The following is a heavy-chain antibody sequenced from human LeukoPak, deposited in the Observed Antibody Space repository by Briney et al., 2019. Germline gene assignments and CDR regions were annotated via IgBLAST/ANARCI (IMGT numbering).Heavy chain of an antibody. CDR2: INHRGDT. CDR1: GGSFSAYY. D-gene: IGHD1-1*01. V-gene: IGHV4-34*01. Sequence: SETLSLTCAVYGGSFSAYYWSWIRQSPGKGLEWVAEINHRGDTNYNPSVKSRVSISVDTSKNQFSLKVTSLTAADTAVYYCARGPTISETGYFDYWGQGTLLTVSS. J-gene: IGHJ4*03. CDR3: ARGPTISETGYFDY.